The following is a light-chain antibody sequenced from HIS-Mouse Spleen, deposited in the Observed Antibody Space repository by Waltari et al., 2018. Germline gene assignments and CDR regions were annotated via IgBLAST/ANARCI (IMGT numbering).Light chain of an antibody. CDR1: ALPKKY. Sequence: SYELTQPPSVSVSPGQTARITCSGDALPKKYAYWYQQKSGQAPVLGIYEDSKRPPGIPERFSGSSSGTMATLTIRGAQVEDGADYYCYSTDSSGNHRVFGGGTKLTVL. J-gene: IGLJ2*01. V-gene: IGLV3-10*01. CDR3: YSTDSSGNHRV. CDR2: EDS.